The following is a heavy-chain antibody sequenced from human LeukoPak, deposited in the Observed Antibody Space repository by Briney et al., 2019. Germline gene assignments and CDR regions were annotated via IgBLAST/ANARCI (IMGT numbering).Heavy chain of an antibody. V-gene: IGHV3-30*04. J-gene: IGHJ4*02. CDR2: ISYDGSNK. Sequence: GGSLRLSCAASGFTFSSYAMHWVRQAPGKGLEWVAVISYDGSNKYYADSVKGRFTISRDNSKNTLYLQMNSLRAEDTAVYYCAKDSYYGGTFDYWGQGTLVTVSS. CDR3: AKDSYYGGTFDY. CDR1: GFTFSSYA. D-gene: IGHD4-23*01.